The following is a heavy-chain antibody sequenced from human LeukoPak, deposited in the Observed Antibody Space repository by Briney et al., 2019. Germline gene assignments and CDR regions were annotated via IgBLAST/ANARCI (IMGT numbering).Heavy chain of an antibody. CDR2: ISGSGGST. D-gene: IGHD3-22*01. V-gene: IGHV3-23*01. J-gene: IGHJ5*02. Sequence: GGSLRLSCVASGFTFTSYAVSSVRQAPGKGLEWVSAISGSGGSTYYADSVKGRFTISRDNSKNTLFLQMNSLIDEDTAVNSDTNDQEIVVVIKGNWFDPWGQGTLVTVSS. CDR1: GFTFTSYA. CDR3: TNDQEIVVVIKGNWFDP.